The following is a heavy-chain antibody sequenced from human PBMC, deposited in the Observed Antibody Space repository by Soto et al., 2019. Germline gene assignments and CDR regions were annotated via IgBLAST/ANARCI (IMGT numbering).Heavy chain of an antibody. Sequence: SETLSLTCTVSGGSISSYYWSWIRQPPGKGLEWIGYIYYSGSTNYNPSLKSRVTIPVDTSKNQFSLKLSSVTAADTAVYYCARLEGYSCRIPGKAFDPWGQGTLVTVSS. V-gene: IGHV4-59*08. CDR2: IYYSGST. CDR3: ARLEGYSCRIPGKAFDP. CDR1: GGSISSYY. J-gene: IGHJ5*02. D-gene: IGHD6-13*01.